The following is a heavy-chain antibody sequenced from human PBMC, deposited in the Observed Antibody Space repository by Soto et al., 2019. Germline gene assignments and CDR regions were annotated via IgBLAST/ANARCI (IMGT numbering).Heavy chain of an antibody. V-gene: IGHV3-23*01. Sequence: GGSLRLSCAASGFTFSSYAMSWVRPAPGKGLEWVSAISGSGGSTYYADSVKGRFTISRDNSKNTLYLQMNSLRAEDTAVYYCVRPGIVLMVYAIFGSDGVFDYWGQGTLVTVSS. CDR3: VRPGIVLMVYAIFGSDGVFDY. CDR1: GFTFSSYA. D-gene: IGHD2-8*01. CDR2: ISGSGGST. J-gene: IGHJ4*02.